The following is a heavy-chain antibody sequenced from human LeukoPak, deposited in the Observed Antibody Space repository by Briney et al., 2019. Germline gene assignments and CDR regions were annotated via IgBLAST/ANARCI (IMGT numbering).Heavy chain of an antibody. CDR2: ISSSSSYI. J-gene: IGHJ4*02. D-gene: IGHD6-13*01. V-gene: IGHV3-21*01. CDR1: GFTFSSYS. Sequence: GGSLRLSCAASGFTFSSYSMNWVRQAPGKGPEWVSSISSSSSYIYYADSVKGRFTISRDNAKNSLYLQMNSLRAEDTAVYYCARDTIAAAGTSWGQGTLVTVSS. CDR3: ARDTIAAAGTS.